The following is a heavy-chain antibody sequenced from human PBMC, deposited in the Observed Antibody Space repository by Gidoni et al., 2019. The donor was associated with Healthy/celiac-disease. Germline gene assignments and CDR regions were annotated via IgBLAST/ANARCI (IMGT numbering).Heavy chain of an antibody. J-gene: IGHJ6*02. CDR2: IYPGDSDT. D-gene: IGHD2-2*02. CDR3: ARQCSSTSCYTGFDYYYGMDV. V-gene: IGHV5-51*01. CDR1: GYSFTSYA. Sequence: EVQLVQSVAAVKKPGESPKISCKGPGYSFTSYAIGWVRQMPGKGLEWMGIIYPGDSDTRYSPSFQGQVTISADKSISTAYLQWSSLKASDTAMYYCARQCSSTSCYTGFDYYYGMDVWGQGTTVTVSS.